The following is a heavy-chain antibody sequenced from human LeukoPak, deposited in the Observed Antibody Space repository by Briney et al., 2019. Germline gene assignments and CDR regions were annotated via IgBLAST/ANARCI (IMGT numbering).Heavy chain of an antibody. CDR3: AKDLLYSSGWNSFDY. Sequence: GGSLRLSCAASGFSVSGNYMSWVRQSPGKGLEWVSAIYLTGTTHYADSVKGRFTISRDNSKNTLYLQMNSLRAEDTAVYFCAKDLLYSSGWNSFDYWGQGTLVTVSS. D-gene: IGHD6-19*01. CDR1: GFSVSGNY. J-gene: IGHJ4*02. V-gene: IGHV3-53*01. CDR2: IYLTGTT.